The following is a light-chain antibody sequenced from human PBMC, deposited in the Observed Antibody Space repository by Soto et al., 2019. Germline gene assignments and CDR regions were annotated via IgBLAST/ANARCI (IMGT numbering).Light chain of an antibody. CDR3: SSYTNINTRACV. CDR1: NSDVGGYNY. J-gene: IGLJ1*01. V-gene: IGLV2-11*01. Sequence: QSALTQPRSVSGSPGQSVTISCTGTNSDVGGYNYVSWYQQQPGKAPKLMIYDVSQRPSGVPDRFSGSKSGKTASLTISGLQAEDEAEYYCSSYTNINTRACVFGTGTKVTVL. CDR2: DVS.